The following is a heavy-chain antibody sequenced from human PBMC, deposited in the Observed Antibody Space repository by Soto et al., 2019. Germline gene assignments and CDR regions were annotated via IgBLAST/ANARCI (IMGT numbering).Heavy chain of an antibody. D-gene: IGHD5-12*01. Sequence: ASVKVSCKASGYTFTSYDINWVRQATGQGLEWMGWMNPNSGNTGYAQKFQGRVTMTRNTSISTAYMELSSLRSEDTAVYYCASPRDGYNYDAFDIWGQGTMVTVSS. CDR3: ASPRDGYNYDAFDI. CDR2: MNPNSGNT. CDR1: GYTFTSYD. J-gene: IGHJ3*02. V-gene: IGHV1-8*01.